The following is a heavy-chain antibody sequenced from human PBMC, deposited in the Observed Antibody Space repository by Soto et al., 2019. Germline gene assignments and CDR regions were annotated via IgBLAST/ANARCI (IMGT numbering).Heavy chain of an antibody. J-gene: IGHJ4*02. Sequence: GGSLRLSCAASGFTFSNAWMNWVRQAPGKGLEWVGRIKSKTDGGTIDYAAPVKGRFTISRDDSKNTLYLQMNSLKTEDTAVYYGTTKGTSSWTNFDYWGQGSLVTVSS. D-gene: IGHD6-13*01. CDR1: GFTFSNAW. V-gene: IGHV3-15*07. CDR2: IKSKTDGGTI. CDR3: TTKGTSSWTNFDY.